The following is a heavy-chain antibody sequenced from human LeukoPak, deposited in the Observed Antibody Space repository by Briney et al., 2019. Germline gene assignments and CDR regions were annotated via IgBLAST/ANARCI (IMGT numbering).Heavy chain of an antibody. J-gene: IGHJ4*02. CDR1: GFTFSSYS. D-gene: IGHD6-13*01. Sequence: GGSLRLSCAASGFTFSSYSMNWLRQAPGKGLEWVSSISSSSSYIYYADSVRGRFTISRDNAKNSLYLQMNSLRAEDTAVYYCAREHSSSWYSGRYFDYWGQGTLVTVSS. CDR3: AREHSSSWYSGRYFDY. V-gene: IGHV3-21*01. CDR2: ISSSSSYI.